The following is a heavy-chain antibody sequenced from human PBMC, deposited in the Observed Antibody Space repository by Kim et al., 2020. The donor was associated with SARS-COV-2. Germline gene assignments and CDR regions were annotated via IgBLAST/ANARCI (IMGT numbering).Heavy chain of an antibody. V-gene: IGHV3-11*01. Sequence: GGSLRLSCAASGFTFSDYYMTWLRQAPGKGPEWVSYISSSGTTVYYADSMKGRFTVSRDNAKNSVYLQMNSLRAEDTGVYYCARLESGSGSYLDYWGQGTLVTVSS. J-gene: IGHJ4*02. CDR2: ISSSGTTV. CDR1: GFTFSDYY. CDR3: ARLESGSGSYLDY. D-gene: IGHD1-26*01.